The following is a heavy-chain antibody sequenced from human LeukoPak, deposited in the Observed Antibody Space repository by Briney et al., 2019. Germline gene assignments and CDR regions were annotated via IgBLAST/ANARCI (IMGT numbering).Heavy chain of an antibody. Sequence: PSETLSLTCTVSGGSISSYYCSWIRQPPGKGLEWIGDIYYSGSTNYNPSLKSRVTISVDTSKNQFSVKLSSVTAADRAVYYCASLGGCGGDCYGYDYWGQGTLVTVSS. J-gene: IGHJ4*02. CDR1: GGSISSYY. V-gene: IGHV4-59*01. CDR3: ASLGGCGGDCYGYDY. CDR2: IYYSGST. D-gene: IGHD2-21*02.